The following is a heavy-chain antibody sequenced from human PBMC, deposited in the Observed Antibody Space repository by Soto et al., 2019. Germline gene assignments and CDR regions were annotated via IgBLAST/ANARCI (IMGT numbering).Heavy chain of an antibody. D-gene: IGHD5-18*01. Sequence: GGSLRLSCAASGFTFSSYWMSWVRQAPGKGLEWVANIKQDGSEKYYVDSVKGRFTISRDNAKNSLYLQMNSLRAEDTAVYYCASPGRYSYGIFDYWGQGTLVTVSS. J-gene: IGHJ4*02. CDR3: ASPGRYSYGIFDY. V-gene: IGHV3-7*01. CDR1: GFTFSSYW. CDR2: IKQDGSEK.